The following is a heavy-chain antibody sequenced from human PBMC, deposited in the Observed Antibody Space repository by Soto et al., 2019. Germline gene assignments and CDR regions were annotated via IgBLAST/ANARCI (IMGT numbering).Heavy chain of an antibody. CDR1: GFTFNTFE. V-gene: IGHV3-23*01. Sequence: EVQLLESGGGLVQPGGSLRLSCAASGFTFNTFEMSWVRQAPGRGLEWVSFISDDGTRTYYADAVKGRFTISRDNSKYTLYWQMNSLTVEDTAVYACGKGGWLVFWGQGTLVTVSS. CDR2: ISDDGTRT. CDR3: GKGGWLVF. D-gene: IGHD2-15*01. J-gene: IGHJ4*02.